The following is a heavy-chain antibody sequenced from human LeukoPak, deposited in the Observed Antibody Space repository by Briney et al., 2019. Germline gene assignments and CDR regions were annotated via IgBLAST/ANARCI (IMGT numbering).Heavy chain of an antibody. CDR3: ARGYCSGGSCYPDYFDY. D-gene: IGHD2-15*01. CDR2: IYTSGST. CDR1: GGSISSYY. Sequence: SETLSLTCTVSGGSISSYYWSWIRQPAGKGLEWIGRIYTSGSTNYSPSLKSRVTMSVDTSKNQFSLKLSSVTAADTAVYYCARGYCSGGSCYPDYFDYWGQGTLVTVSS. V-gene: IGHV4-4*07. J-gene: IGHJ4*02.